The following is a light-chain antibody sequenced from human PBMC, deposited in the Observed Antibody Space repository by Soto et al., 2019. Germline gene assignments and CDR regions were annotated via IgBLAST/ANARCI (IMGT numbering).Light chain of an antibody. J-gene: IGKJ3*01. V-gene: IGKV3-20*01. CDR3: QHSGSSLLFT. CDR2: GAS. Sequence: EIVLTQSPGTLSLSPGERATLSCRASQSVSSSYLAWYQQKPGQAPRLLIYGASSRATGIPDRFSGSGSGTDFTLTISRQEPEDFAVYYCQHSGSSLLFTFGPGTKVDIK. CDR1: QSVSSSY.